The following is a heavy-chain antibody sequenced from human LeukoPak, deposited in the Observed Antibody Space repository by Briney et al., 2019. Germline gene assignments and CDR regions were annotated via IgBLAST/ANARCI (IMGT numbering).Heavy chain of an antibody. CDR3: ARASLRFLEWSFYFDY. CDR1: GFTFSSYS. Sequence: GGSLRLSCAASGFTFSSYSMNWVRQAPGKGLEWVSSISSSSSYIYYADSVKGRFTISRDNAKNSLYLRMNSLRAEDTAVYYCARASLRFLEWSFYFDYWGQGTLVTVSS. CDR2: ISSSSSYI. D-gene: IGHD3-3*01. J-gene: IGHJ4*02. V-gene: IGHV3-21*01.